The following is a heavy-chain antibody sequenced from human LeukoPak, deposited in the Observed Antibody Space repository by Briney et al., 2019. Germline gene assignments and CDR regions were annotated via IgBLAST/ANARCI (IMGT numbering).Heavy chain of an antibody. CDR2: INHSGST. D-gene: IGHD3-22*01. CDR1: GGSFSGYY. Sequence: SETLSLTCAVYGGSFSGYYWSWIRQPPGKGLEWIGEINHSGSTNYNPSLKSRVTISVDTSKNQFSLKLSSVTAADTAVYYCARGMRITMIVVVIRGEPFDYWGQGTLVTVSS. J-gene: IGHJ4*02. V-gene: IGHV4-34*01. CDR3: ARGMRITMIVVVIRGEPFDY.